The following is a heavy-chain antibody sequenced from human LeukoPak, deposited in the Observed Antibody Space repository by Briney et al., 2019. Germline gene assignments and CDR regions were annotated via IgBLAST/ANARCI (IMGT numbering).Heavy chain of an antibody. CDR3: ARASSYGSSPFDY. Sequence: PGGSLRLSCAASGFAFNYAWVSWVRQAPGKGLEWVSYISSSGSTIYYADSVKGRFTISRDNAKNSLYLQMNSLRAEDTAVYYCARASSYGSSPFDYWGQGTLVTVSS. CDR1: GFAFNYAW. D-gene: IGHD5-18*01. CDR2: ISSSGSTI. J-gene: IGHJ4*02. V-gene: IGHV3-11*04.